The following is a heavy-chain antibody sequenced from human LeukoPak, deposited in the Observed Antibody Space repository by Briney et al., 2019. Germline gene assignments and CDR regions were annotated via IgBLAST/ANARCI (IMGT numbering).Heavy chain of an antibody. CDR1: GFTFSTYG. CDR2: IWLDGSKK. J-gene: IGHJ4*02. D-gene: IGHD5-18*01. Sequence: GKSLRLSCAASGFTFSTYGMHWVRQAPGKGLEWVAVIWLDGSKKYYADSVKGRFTISRDNSKNMMYLEMNSLRVEDTAVYYCATGRGYSYGYFDYWGQGTLVTVSS. V-gene: IGHV3-33*01. CDR3: ATGRGYSYGYFDY.